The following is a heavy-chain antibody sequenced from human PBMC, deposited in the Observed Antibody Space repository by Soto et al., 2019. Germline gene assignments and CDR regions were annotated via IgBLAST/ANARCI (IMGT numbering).Heavy chain of an antibody. J-gene: IGHJ4*02. CDR3: ARKGAGYCSGGSCYLDY. D-gene: IGHD2-15*01. V-gene: IGHV4-34*01. CDR1: GGSFSGYY. Sequence: QVQLQQWGAGLLKPSETLSLTCAVYGGSFSGYYWSWIRQPPGKGLEWIGEINHSGSTNYNPSLKSRVTISVDTSKNQFSLKLSSVTAADTAVYYCARKGAGYCSGGSCYLDYWGQGTLVTVSS. CDR2: INHSGST.